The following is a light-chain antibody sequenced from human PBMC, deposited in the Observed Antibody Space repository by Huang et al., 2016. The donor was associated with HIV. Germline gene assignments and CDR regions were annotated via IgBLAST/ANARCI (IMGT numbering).Light chain of an antibody. CDR1: QDINFY. Sequence: DIQMTQSPSSLSASVGDRVTITCRAIQDINFYLAWFQQKPGKAPKSRIYHASSLQSGVPAKCSGSGSGTEVTLTIRSLQPEDSATYFCQHYKSYPRTFGQGTKVEIK. CDR2: HAS. V-gene: IGKV1-16*02. J-gene: IGKJ1*01. CDR3: QHYKSYPRT.